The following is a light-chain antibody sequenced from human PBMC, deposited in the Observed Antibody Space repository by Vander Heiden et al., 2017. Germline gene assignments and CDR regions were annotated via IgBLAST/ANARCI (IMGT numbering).Light chain of an antibody. Sequence: QITQSPSSLSASVGDRVTITCRASLHISSDLGWYQQRPGKAPKLLIYDATSLQSGVPSRFSGSGSGTDFTLTISSLHSEDFATYYCLQDYNYPFTFGHGTKVEIK. CDR2: DAT. CDR1: LHISSD. CDR3: LQDYNYPFT. V-gene: IGKV1-6*02. J-gene: IGKJ3*01.